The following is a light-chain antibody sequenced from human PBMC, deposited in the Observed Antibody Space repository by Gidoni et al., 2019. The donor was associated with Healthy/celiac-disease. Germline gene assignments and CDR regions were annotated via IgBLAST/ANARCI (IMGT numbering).Light chain of an antibody. Sequence: SYELTQPPSVSVSPGQTASITCSGDKLGDKYACWYQQKPGQSPVLVISQDNKRPSGIPERFSGSNSGNTDTLTISGTQAMDEADYYCQAWDSSTAFYVFGTGTKVTVL. CDR2: QDN. CDR1: KLGDKY. V-gene: IGLV3-1*01. J-gene: IGLJ1*01. CDR3: QAWDSSTAFYV.